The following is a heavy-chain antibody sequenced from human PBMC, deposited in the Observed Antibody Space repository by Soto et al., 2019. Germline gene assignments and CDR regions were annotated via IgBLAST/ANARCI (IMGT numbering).Heavy chain of an antibody. CDR2: IYYSGST. J-gene: IGHJ6*02. D-gene: IGHD3-3*01. CDR3: ARDLYDFWSGYYNSYGMAV. V-gene: IGHV4-31*03. CDR1: GGSISSGGYY. Sequence: SETLSLTCTVSGGSISSGGYYGSWIRQHPGKGLEWIGYIYYSGSTYYNPSLKSRVTISVDTSKNQFSLKLSSVTAADTAVYYCARDLYDFWSGYYNSYGMAVWGQGTTVPVSS.